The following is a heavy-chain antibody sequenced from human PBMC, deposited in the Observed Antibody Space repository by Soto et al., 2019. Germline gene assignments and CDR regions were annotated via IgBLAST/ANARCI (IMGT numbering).Heavy chain of an antibody. CDR3: AKSLSAITGDS. Sequence: EVQLVESGGGLVQSGGSLRLSCAASGFTFSSYWMSWVRQGPGKGPEWVANIKQDGSEKYNVDSVKGRFTISRDNAKNSLYLQMTSLRAEDTAVYHCAKSLSAITGDSWGQGTLVTVSS. J-gene: IGHJ4*02. V-gene: IGHV3-7*05. D-gene: IGHD2-2*01. CDR1: GFTFSSYW. CDR2: IKQDGSEK.